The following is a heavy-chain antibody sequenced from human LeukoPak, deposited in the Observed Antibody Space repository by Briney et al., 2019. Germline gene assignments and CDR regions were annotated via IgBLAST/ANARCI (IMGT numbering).Heavy chain of an antibody. CDR3: ARGALILTGYPYYFDY. Sequence: GASVKVSCTASGYTFTDYYMHWVRQAPGQGLEWLGWINPNSGGTNYAQKFQGRVTITRNTSISTAYMELSSLRSEDTAVYYCARGALILTGYPYYFDYWGQGTLVTVSS. CDR2: INPNSGGT. D-gene: IGHD3-9*01. J-gene: IGHJ4*02. CDR1: GYTFTDYY. V-gene: IGHV1-2*02.